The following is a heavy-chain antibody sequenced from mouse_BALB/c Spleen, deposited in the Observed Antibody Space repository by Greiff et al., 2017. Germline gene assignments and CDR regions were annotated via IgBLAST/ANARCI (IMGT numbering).Heavy chain of an antibody. CDR2: ISSGSSTI. CDR1: GFTFSSFG. CDR3: ARGGGTTATIAY. Sequence: EVMLVESGGGLVQPGGSRTLSCAASGFTFSSFGMHWVRQAPEKGLEWVAYISSGSSTIYYADTVKGRFTISRDNPKNTLFLQMTSLRSEDTAMYYCARGGGTTATIAYWGQGTLVTVSA. J-gene: IGHJ3*01. V-gene: IGHV5-17*02. D-gene: IGHD1-2*01.